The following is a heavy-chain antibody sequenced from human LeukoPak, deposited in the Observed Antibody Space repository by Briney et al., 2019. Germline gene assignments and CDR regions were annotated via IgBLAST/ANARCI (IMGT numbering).Heavy chain of an antibody. CDR2: MYDSGST. V-gene: IGHV4-61*01. CDR3: AREGSYSAFDI. CDR1: GGSISSNTFY. D-gene: IGHD1-26*01. Sequence: ASETLSLTCAVSGGSISSNTFYWGWIRQPPGKGLEWIGYMYDSGSTNYNPSLKSRVTISVDTSKNQFSLKLSSVTAADTAMYYCAREGSYSAFDIWGQGTMVTVSS. J-gene: IGHJ3*02.